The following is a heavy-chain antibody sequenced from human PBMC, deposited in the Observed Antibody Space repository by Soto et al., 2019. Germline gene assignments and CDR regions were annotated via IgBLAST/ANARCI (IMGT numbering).Heavy chain of an antibody. J-gene: IGHJ4*02. D-gene: IGHD3-22*01. V-gene: IGHV4-59*01. CDR3: ARGGTMIVDSYYFDY. Sequence: PSETLSLTCPVSGCSISSYYWSWIRQPPGKGLEWIGYIYYSGSTNYNPSLKSRVTISVDTSKNQFSLKLSSVTAADTAVYYCARGGTMIVDSYYFDYWGQGTLVTVSS. CDR1: GCSISSYY. CDR2: IYYSGST.